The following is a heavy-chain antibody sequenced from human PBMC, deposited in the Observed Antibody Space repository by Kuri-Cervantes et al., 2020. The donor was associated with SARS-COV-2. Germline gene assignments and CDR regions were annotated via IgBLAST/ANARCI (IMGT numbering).Heavy chain of an antibody. V-gene: IGHV3-23*01. J-gene: IGHJ4*02. D-gene: IGHD6-13*01. CDR2: ISGSGGST. CDR1: GFTFSSYA. CDR3: AKPYTRYSSSWYTGDY. Sequence: GESLKTPCEAPGFTFSSYAMSLVRQAPGKGLEWVSAISGSGGSTYYADSVKGRFTISRDNSKTTLYLQMNSLRAEDTAVHYCAKPYTRYSSSWYTGDYWGQGTLVTVSS.